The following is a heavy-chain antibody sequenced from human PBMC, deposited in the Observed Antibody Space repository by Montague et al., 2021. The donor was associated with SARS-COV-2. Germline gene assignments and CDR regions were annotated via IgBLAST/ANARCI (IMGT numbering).Heavy chain of an antibody. J-gene: IGHJ1*01. Sequence: CAISGDSVSSGTAAWHWIRQSPSRGLEWLGRTFYRSQWHTDSAASVRSRISFSGDISKNQFSLHLSSVTPEDTAIYYCARDGDYGGTWYSFLQNWGQGTLVIVSS. D-gene: IGHD4-17*01. CDR3: ARDGDYGGTWYSFLQN. CDR2: TFYRSQWHT. CDR1: GDSVSSGTAA. V-gene: IGHV6-1*01.